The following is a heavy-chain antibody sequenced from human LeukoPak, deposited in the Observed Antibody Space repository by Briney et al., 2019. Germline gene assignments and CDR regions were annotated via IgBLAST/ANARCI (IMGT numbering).Heavy chain of an antibody. CDR3: ARGGLYDILTGYYH. CDR1: GYTFTSYD. CDR2: MNPNSGNT. D-gene: IGHD3-9*01. J-gene: IGHJ5*02. Sequence: ASVKVSCKASGYTFTSYDINWVRQATGQGLEWMGWMNPNSGNTGYAQKFQGRVTMTRNTSISTAYMELSSLRSEDTAVYYCARGGLYDILTGYYHWGQGTLVTVSS. V-gene: IGHV1-8*01.